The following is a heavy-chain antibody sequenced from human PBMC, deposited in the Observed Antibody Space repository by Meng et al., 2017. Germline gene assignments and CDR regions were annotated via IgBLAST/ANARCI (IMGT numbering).Heavy chain of an antibody. J-gene: IGHJ6*02. CDR1: GGTFSSYA. CDR3: ARGQATSRDYYYGMDV. CDR2: IIPIFGTA. Sequence: SVKVSCKASGGTFSSYAISWVRQAPGQGLEWMGGIIPIFGTANYAQKFQGRVTITADKSTSTAYMELSSLRSEDTAVYYCARGQATSRDYYYGMDVWGQGTTVTVSS. V-gene: IGHV1-69*06. D-gene: IGHD1-1*01.